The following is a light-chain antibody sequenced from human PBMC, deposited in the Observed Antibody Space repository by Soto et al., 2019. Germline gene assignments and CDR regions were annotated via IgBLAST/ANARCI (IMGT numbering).Light chain of an antibody. J-gene: IGLJ1*01. CDR3: CSYAGVNTFV. Sequence: QSALTQPASVSGSPGQSITISCTGTSSDVGYYNLVSWYQQHPGKAPKFMIYEDNKRPSGVSNRFSGSKSGNTASLTISGLQAEDEADYYCCSYAGVNTFVFGTGTKLTVL. CDR2: EDN. V-gene: IGLV2-23*02. CDR1: SSDVGYYNL.